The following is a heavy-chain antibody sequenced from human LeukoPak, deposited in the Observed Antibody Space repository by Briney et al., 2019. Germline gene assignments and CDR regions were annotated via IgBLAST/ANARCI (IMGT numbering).Heavy chain of an antibody. CDR2: IHTSGIT. D-gene: IGHD6-19*01. Sequence: PSETLSLTCTVSGGSISSSYWSWIRQPAGKGLEWIGRIHTSGITNYNPSLKSRVTMSVDTSKKQFSLKLTSVTAADTAVYYCARDGSGSGWYWFDPWGQGTLVTVSS. CDR1: GGSISSSY. V-gene: IGHV4-4*07. CDR3: ARDGSGSGWYWFDP. J-gene: IGHJ5*02.